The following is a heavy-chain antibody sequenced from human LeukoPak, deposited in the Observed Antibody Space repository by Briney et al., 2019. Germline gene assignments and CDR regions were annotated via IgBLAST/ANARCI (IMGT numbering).Heavy chain of an antibody. CDR2: IRYDGSNK. V-gene: IGHV3-30*02. J-gene: IGHJ6*03. D-gene: IGHD3-3*01. CDR1: GFTFSSYS. CDR3: AKSYDFSYYMDV. Sequence: GGSLRLSCAASGFTFSSYSMNWVRQAPGKGLEWVAFIRYDGSNKYYADSVKGRFTISRDNSKNTLYLQMNSLRAEDTAVYYCAKSYDFSYYMDVWGKGTTVTVSS.